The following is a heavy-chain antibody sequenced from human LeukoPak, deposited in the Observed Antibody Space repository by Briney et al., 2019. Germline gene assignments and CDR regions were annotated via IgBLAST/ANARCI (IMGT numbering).Heavy chain of an antibody. CDR2: IKRDGSER. CDR1: GSTFRNYW. J-gene: IGHJ4*02. D-gene: IGHD3-3*01. CDR3: ASLQTDPRIGNGF. V-gene: IGHV3-7*01. Sequence: PGGSLRLSCEVSGSTFRNYWMSWIRQVPGKGLEWLAWIKRDGSERHYVDSVRGRFTVSTDSAKNSLFLQMNSLRAEDTAVYSCASLQTDPRIGNGFWGQGTLVTVSS.